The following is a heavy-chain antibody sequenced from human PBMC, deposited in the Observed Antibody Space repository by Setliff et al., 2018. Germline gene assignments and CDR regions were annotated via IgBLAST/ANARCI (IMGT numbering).Heavy chain of an antibody. CDR3: ARHVGIRGRGYNYYYYYMDV. CDR2: VDHSGNT. V-gene: IGHV4-39*01. Sequence: PSETLSLTCTVSGDSISRSTYYWGWIRQSPGKGLDWIGTVDHSGNTFYNPSLKSRVTMSVDTSRNQFSLKLSSVTAADTALYYCARHVGIRGRGYNYYYYYMDVWGKGTTVTVSS. CDR1: GDSISRSTYY. D-gene: IGHD3-10*01. J-gene: IGHJ6*03.